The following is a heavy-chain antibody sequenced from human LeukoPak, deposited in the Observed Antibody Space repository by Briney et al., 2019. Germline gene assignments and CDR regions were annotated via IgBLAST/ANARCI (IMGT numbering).Heavy chain of an antibody. Sequence: SETLSLTCAVYGGTFSGHYWSWLRQPPGKGLEWIGEINHSGSTNYNPSLKSRVTISVDTSKNQFSLKLSSVTAADTAVYYCARETGYCGGDCPPGYWGQGTLVTVSS. CDR3: ARETGYCGGDCPPGY. D-gene: IGHD2-21*02. CDR1: GGTFSGHY. CDR2: INHSGST. J-gene: IGHJ4*02. V-gene: IGHV4-34*01.